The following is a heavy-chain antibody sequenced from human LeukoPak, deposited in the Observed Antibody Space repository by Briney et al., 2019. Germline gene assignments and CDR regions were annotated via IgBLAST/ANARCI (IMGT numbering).Heavy chain of an antibody. CDR1: GFTVSSNY. CDR3: ARLIQPQGAFDI. Sequence: GGSLRLSCAASGFTVSSNYMNWVRRAPGKGLEWVAVLYSAGNTFYADSVKGRFTISRDNSKNTLYLQMNSLRAEDTALYYCARLIQPQGAFDIWGQGTMVTVSS. D-gene: IGHD3-16*01. J-gene: IGHJ3*02. CDR2: LYSAGNT. V-gene: IGHV3-53*01.